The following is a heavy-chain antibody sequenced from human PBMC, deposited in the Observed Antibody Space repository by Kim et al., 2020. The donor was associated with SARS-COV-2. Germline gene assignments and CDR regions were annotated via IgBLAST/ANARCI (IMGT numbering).Heavy chain of an antibody. CDR3: AKGLVRFGEFSS. J-gene: IGHJ5*02. Sequence: YYADSLKGRFTISRDNSKNTLFLQMNSLRAEDTAIYYCAKGLVRFGEFSSWGQGTLVTVSS. V-gene: IGHV3-23*01. D-gene: IGHD3-10*01.